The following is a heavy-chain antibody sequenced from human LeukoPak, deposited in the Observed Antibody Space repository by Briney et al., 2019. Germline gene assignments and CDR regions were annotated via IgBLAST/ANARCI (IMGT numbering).Heavy chain of an antibody. J-gene: IGHJ6*04. D-gene: IGHD2-2*02. V-gene: IGHV3-30*02. CDR2: IRYDGSNK. CDR3: AKHRYCSSTSCYRVMDV. Sequence: PGGSLRLSCVASGFTFSSYGMHWVRQAPGKGLEWVAFIRYDGSNKYYADSVKGRFTISRDNSKNTLYLQMNSLRAEDTAVYYCAKHRYCSSTSCYRVMDVWGKGTTVTVSS. CDR1: GFTFSSYG.